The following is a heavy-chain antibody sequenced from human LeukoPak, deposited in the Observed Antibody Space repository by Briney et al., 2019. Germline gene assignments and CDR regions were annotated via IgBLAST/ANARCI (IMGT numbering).Heavy chain of an antibody. CDR3: ASGRGYCGYGPEYYFGC. CDR2: ISGSGGST. V-gene: IGHV3-23*01. J-gene: IGHJ4*02. CDR1: GFTFSSYA. Sequence: GGSLRLSCVASGFTFSSYAMSWVRQAPGKGREGVSAISGSGGSTYYADSAKGRFTISRDNSKNTLYLQMNSLRAEDTDVYYCASGRGYCGYGPEYYFGCWGQGALVSVSS. D-gene: IGHD5-12*01.